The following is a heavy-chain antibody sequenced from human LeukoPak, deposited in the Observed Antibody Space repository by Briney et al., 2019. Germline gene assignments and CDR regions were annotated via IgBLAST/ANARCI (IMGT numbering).Heavy chain of an antibody. CDR1: GFTFSSYA. J-gene: IGHJ6*03. D-gene: IGHD3-10*01. Sequence: GGSLRLSCGASGFTFSSYAMHWVRQAPGKGLEWVAVISYDGSNKYYADSVKGRFTISRDNSKNTLYLQMNSLRAEDTAVYYCARDRGGAARYYYMDVWGKGTTVTVSS. CDR2: ISYDGSNK. V-gene: IGHV3-30*04. CDR3: ARDRGGAARYYYMDV.